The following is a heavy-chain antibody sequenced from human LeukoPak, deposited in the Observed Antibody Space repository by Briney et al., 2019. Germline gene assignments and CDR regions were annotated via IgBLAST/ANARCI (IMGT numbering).Heavy chain of an antibody. CDR1: GYTFTGYY. J-gene: IGHJ4*02. CDR3: ARALYSSSWYSGY. D-gene: IGHD6-13*01. CDR2: LNPNSGGT. V-gene: IGHV1-2*02. Sequence: ASVKVSCKASGYTFTGYYMHWARQAPGQGLEWMGWLNPNSGGTNYAQKFQGRVTMTRDTSISTAYMELSRLRSDDTAVYYCARALYSSSWYSGYWGQGTLVTVSS.